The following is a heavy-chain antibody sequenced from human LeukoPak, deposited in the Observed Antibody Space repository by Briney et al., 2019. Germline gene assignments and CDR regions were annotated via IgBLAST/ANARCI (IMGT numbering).Heavy chain of an antibody. CDR2: IIPIFGTA. V-gene: IGHV1-69*13. D-gene: IGHD3-10*01. CDR3: AREQLLWFGELFRGNWFDP. J-gene: IGHJ5*02. CDR1: GYTFNRYG. Sequence: SVKVSCKASGYTFNRYGFNWVRQAPGQGLEWMGGIIPIFGTANYAQKFQGRVTITADESTSTAYMELSSLRSEDTAVYYCAREQLLWFGELFRGNWFDPWGQGTLVTVSS.